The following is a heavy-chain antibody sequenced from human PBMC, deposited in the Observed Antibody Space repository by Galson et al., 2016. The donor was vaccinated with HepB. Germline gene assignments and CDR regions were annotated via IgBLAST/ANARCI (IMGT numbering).Heavy chain of an antibody. V-gene: IGHV3-23*01. CDR3: AKAQGWLRLNFWYYFDY. Sequence: SLRLSCAASGFTFSRYAMTWVRQAPGKGLEWVSGLSGSGAHTYYADSVKGRFTISRDNSKNTLYLQMNSLRAEDTAVYYCAKAQGWLRLNFWYYFDYWGQGTLVTVSS. J-gene: IGHJ4*02. CDR2: LSGSGAHT. CDR1: GFTFSRYA. D-gene: IGHD5-12*01.